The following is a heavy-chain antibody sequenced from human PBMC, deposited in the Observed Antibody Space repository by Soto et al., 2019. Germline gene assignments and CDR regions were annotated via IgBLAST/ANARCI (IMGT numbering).Heavy chain of an antibody. Sequence: PGGSLRLSCAASGFTFSSYAMSWVRQAPGKGLEWVSAISGSGGSTYYADSVKGRFTISRDNSKNTLYLQMNSLRAEDTAVYYCAKSPHYDFWSGPNDYWGQGTLVTSPQ. CDR2: ISGSGGST. CDR3: AKSPHYDFWSGPNDY. J-gene: IGHJ4*02. CDR1: GFTFSSYA. D-gene: IGHD3-3*01. V-gene: IGHV3-23*01.